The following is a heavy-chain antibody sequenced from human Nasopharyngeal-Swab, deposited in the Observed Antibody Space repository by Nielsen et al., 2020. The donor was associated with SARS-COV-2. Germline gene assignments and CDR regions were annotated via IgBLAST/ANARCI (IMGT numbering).Heavy chain of an antibody. Sequence: GESLKISCAASGFTFRSYSMNWVRQAPGKGLEWVSSISSSSSYIYYADSVKGRFTISRDNAKNSLYLQMNSLRAEDTAVYYCARDQKGEGCSGGSCYSHYYYGMDVWGQGTTVTVSS. V-gene: IGHV3-21*01. CDR2: ISSSSSYI. CDR3: ARDQKGEGCSGGSCYSHYYYGMDV. D-gene: IGHD2-15*01. CDR1: GFTFRSYS. J-gene: IGHJ6*02.